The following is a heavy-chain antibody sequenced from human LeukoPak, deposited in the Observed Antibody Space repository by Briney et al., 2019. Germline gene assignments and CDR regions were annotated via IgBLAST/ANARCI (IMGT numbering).Heavy chain of an antibody. CDR3: ASLLIQLWDYDAFNI. CDR2: ISSSSSYI. Sequence: GGSLRLSCAASGFTFSSYSMNWVRQAPGKGLEWVSSISSSSSYIYYADSVKGRFTISRDNAKNSLYLQMNSLRAEDTAVYYCASLLIQLWDYDAFNIWGQGTMVTVSS. J-gene: IGHJ3*02. D-gene: IGHD5-18*01. CDR1: GFTFSSYS. V-gene: IGHV3-21*01.